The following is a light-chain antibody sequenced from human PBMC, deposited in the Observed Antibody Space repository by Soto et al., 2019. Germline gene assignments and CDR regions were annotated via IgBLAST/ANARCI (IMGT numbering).Light chain of an antibody. CDR3: ATWDDSLSGYV. V-gene: IGLV1-44*01. Sequence: QSVLTQPPSASGTPGQRVTISCSGSSSNIGTHTVNWYQQLPGTAPKLVIYSNNQRPSGVPDRFSGSKSGTSASLAISWLRSEDEADYYCATWDDSLSGYVFGTGTKLTVL. CDR1: SSNIGTHT. CDR2: SNN. J-gene: IGLJ1*01.